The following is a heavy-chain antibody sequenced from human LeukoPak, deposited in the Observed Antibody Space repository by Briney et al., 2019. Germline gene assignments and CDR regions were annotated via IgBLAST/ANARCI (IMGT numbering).Heavy chain of an antibody. Sequence: GGSLRLSCAASGFSFNSYWMNWVRQAPGKGLEWVANIKQDGSQKNYVDSVKGRFTISRDNSKNTLYLQMNSLRADDTAVYYCAKDYGYRYGYFDYWGQGTLVTVSS. V-gene: IGHV3-7*01. D-gene: IGHD5-18*01. CDR1: GFSFNSYW. CDR3: AKDYGYRYGYFDY. J-gene: IGHJ4*02. CDR2: IKQDGSQK.